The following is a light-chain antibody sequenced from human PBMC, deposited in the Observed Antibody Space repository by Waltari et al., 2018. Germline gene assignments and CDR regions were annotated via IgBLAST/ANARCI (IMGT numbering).Light chain of an antibody. CDR1: QSVSRT. CDR2: DAS. Sequence: EIVLTQSPGTLSLSPGERATLSCRASQSVSRTLAWYQQKPGQAPRLLIYDASSRATGIADRFSGSGSGTDFILTISRLEPEDFAVYYCQKYGSLPATFGQGTKVEIK. J-gene: IGKJ1*01. V-gene: IGKV3-20*01. CDR3: QKYGSLPAT.